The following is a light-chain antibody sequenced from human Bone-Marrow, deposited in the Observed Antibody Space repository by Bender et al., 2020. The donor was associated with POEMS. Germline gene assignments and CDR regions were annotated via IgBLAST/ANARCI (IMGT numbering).Light chain of an antibody. J-gene: IGLJ2*01. V-gene: IGLV4-69*02. CDR2: INSDGSH. CDR3: QAWDTSSVV. Sequence: QPVLTQSPSASDSLGASVKLTCTLSSEHSSYAVAWHQQQPGKGPRYLMKINSDGSHSKGDGIPDRFSGSSSGAGRDLTISSLQPADEADYYCQAWDTSSVVFGGGTKLTVL. CDR1: SEHSSYA.